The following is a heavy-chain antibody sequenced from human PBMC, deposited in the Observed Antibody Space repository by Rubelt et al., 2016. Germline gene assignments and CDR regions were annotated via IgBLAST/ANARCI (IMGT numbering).Heavy chain of an antibody. CDR3: ARNKIGSGWYDY. CDR2: IDTYNVQT. Sequence: QVQLVQSGAEVKKPGSSVKVSCKASGGTFSSYATTWVRQAPGRGLEWMAWIDTYNVQTNYPQKFRCRVTLTADKSTGTAYMEGRSLRSEDTAVYYCARNKIGSGWYDYWGQGTLVTVSS. V-gene: IGHV1-69*10. CDR1: GGTFSSYA. J-gene: IGHJ4*02. D-gene: IGHD6-19*01.